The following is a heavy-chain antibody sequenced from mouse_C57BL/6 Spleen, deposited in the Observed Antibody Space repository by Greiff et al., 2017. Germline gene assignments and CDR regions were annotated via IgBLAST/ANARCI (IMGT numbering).Heavy chain of an antibody. CDR2: INPSTGGT. V-gene: IGHV1-42*01. CDR1: GYSFTGYY. CDR3: ARPYYASGGFAY. J-gene: IGHJ3*01. Sequence: EVKLMESGPELVKPGASVKISCKASGYSFTGYYMNWVKQSPEKSLEWIGEINPSTGGTTYNQKFKAKATLTVDKSSSTAYMQLKSLTSEDSAVYYCARPYYASGGFAYWGQGTLVTVSA. D-gene: IGHD2-10*01.